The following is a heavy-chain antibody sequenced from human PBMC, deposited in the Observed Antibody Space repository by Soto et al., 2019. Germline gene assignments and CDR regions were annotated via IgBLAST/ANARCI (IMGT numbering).Heavy chain of an antibody. CDR2: IDWDDDK. Sequence: SGPTLVNTTQTLTLTCTFSGFSLSTSGMCVSWIRQPPGKALEWLALIDWDDDKYYSTSLKTRLTISKDTSKNQVVLTMTNMDPVDTATYYCARTIYSSSWYGSDNWFDPWGQGTLVTVSS. CDR3: ARTIYSSSWYGSDNWFDP. D-gene: IGHD6-13*01. V-gene: IGHV2-70*01. CDR1: GFSLSTSGMC. J-gene: IGHJ5*02.